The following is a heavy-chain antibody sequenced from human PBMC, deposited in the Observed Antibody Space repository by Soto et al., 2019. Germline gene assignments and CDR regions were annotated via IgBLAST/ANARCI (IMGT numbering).Heavy chain of an antibody. D-gene: IGHD3-9*01. CDR2: IYYSGSA. J-gene: IGHJ6*02. Sequence: SETLSLTCTVSGDSIRSGNHYWSWLRQPPGKGLEWIGYIYYSGSAYSSPSLKSRVTISVDTSKNQFSLKLNSVTAADTAVYYCARVDILTGYGCMDVWGQGTTVTVSS. CDR1: GDSIRSGNHY. CDR3: ARVDILTGYGCMDV. V-gene: IGHV4-30-4*01.